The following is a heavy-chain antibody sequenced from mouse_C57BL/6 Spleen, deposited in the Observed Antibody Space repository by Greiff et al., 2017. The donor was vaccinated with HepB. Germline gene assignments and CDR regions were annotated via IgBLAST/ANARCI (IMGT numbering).Heavy chain of an antibody. V-gene: IGHV1-54*01. J-gene: IGHJ4*01. CDR1: GYAFTNYL. D-gene: IGHD1-1*01. Sequence: LQESGAELVRPGTSVKVSCKASGYAFTNYLIEWVKQRPGQGLEWIGVINPGSGGTNYNEKFKGKATLTADKSSSTAYMQLSSRTSEDSAVYFCARSPHYYGSSLYYYAMDYWGQGTSVTVSS. CDR2: INPGSGGT. CDR3: ARSPHYYGSSLYYYAMDY.